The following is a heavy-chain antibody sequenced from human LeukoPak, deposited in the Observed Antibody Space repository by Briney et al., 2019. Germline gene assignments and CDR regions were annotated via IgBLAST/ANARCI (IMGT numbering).Heavy chain of an antibody. D-gene: IGHD3-10*01. Sequence: SETLSLTCTVSGGSISSYYWSWIRQPPGKGLEWIGYIYYSGSTKYNPSLKSRVTISVDTSKSQFSLKLSSVTAADTAVYYCARDARGSWYFDLWGRGTLVTVSS. J-gene: IGHJ2*01. V-gene: IGHV4-59*01. CDR1: GGSISSYY. CDR2: IYYSGST. CDR3: ARDARGSWYFDL.